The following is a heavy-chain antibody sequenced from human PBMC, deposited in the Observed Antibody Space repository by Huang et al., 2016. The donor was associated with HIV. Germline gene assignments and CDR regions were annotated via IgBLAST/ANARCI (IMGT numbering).Heavy chain of an antibody. CDR3: AKGSERSLTGPKYQYYFDY. CDR2: SRGRGSST. CDR1: IFTFSTSA. J-gene: IGHJ4*02. V-gene: IGHV3-23*01. Sequence: EVQLLESGGGLVQPGGSLRLSCAASIFTFSTSAMSWVRQAPGKGLEGVSGSRGRGSSTYYADSVKGRFTISRDNSRNTLYLQMKSLRVEDTAIYYCAKGSERSLTGPKYQYYFDYWGQGTLVTVSS. D-gene: IGHD3-3*01.